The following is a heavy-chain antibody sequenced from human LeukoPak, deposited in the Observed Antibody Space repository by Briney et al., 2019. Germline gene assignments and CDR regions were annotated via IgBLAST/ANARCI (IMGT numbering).Heavy chain of an antibody. CDR2: IRSKVDGETT. Sequence: GGSLRLSCAASGFTFTNFWMSWVRQAPGKGLEWVARIRSKVDGETTNYPAPLKGRVTISRDDLKNTLYLQTNNLKIEDTAVYYCVTGSGGARLDYWGQGTLVTVSS. D-gene: IGHD3-10*01. CDR3: VTGSGGARLDY. CDR1: GFTFTNFW. V-gene: IGHV3-15*05. J-gene: IGHJ4*02.